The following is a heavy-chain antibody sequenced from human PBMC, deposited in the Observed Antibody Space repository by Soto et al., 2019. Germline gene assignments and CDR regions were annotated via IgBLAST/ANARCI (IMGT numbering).Heavy chain of an antibody. CDR3: ARIQLDTIMALDY. V-gene: IGHV3-33*01. D-gene: IGHD1-1*01. CDR2: IWSDGNNK. CDR1: GFTFNTYG. Sequence: QVQLVESGGGVVQPGTSLRLSCAASGFTFNTYGFHWVRQSPGKVLEWVAVIWSDGNNKYYTYSVRGRFTISRDSSKNTLYLQMNSLRVEDTAVYYCARIQLDTIMALDYWGQGTLVTVS. J-gene: IGHJ4*02.